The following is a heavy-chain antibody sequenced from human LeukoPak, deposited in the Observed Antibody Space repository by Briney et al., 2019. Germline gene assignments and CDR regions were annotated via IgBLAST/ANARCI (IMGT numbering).Heavy chain of an antibody. CDR2: IYYTGST. J-gene: IGHJ4*02. Sequence: KPSETLSLTCTVSGGSISSSSYYWGWIRQPPGKGLEWIGSIYYTGSTYYNPSLKSRVTISVDTSKNLFSLNLTSVTAADTAVYYCARDFGCSSGNCYSNNWGQGSLVTVSS. CDR3: ARDFGCSSGNCYSNN. D-gene: IGHD2-15*01. CDR1: GGSISSSSYY. V-gene: IGHV4-39*07.